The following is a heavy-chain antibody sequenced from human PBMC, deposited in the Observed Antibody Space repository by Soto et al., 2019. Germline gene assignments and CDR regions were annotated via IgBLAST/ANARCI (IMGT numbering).Heavy chain of an antibody. CDR3: ATALGCRSTSCTLDY. D-gene: IGHD2-2*01. CDR1: GGTFGSYA. J-gene: IGHJ4*02. CDR2: IIPVSGAA. V-gene: IGHV1-69*01. Sequence: QVQLVQSGAEVKKPGSSVKVSCKASGGTFGSYAFSWVRQAPGQGLEWMGGIIPVSGAAHYAQKFQGRVTITEDECRSTAYMELSSLSSQDTAVYYCATALGCRSTSCTLDYWGQGTRVIVSS.